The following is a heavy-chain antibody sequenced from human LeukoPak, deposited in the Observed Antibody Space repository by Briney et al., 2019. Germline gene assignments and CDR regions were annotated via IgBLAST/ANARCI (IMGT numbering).Heavy chain of an antibody. CDR2: INQDGSEK. Sequence: GGSLRLSCAASGFTFSSNWMTWVRQAPGKGLEWVANINQDGSEKYYVDSVKGRFTISRDNAKNSLYLQVNSLRDEDTAVYYCARDKDYGFDYWGQGTLVTVSS. CDR3: ARDKDYGFDY. V-gene: IGHV3-7*01. CDR1: GFTFSSNW. D-gene: IGHD4/OR15-4a*01. J-gene: IGHJ4*02.